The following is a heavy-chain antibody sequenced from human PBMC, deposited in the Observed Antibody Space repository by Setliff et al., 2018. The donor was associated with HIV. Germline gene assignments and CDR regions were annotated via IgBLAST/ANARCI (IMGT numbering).Heavy chain of an antibody. CDR1: GFTFRNYN. D-gene: IGHD6-19*01. V-gene: IGHV3-21*01. Sequence: PGGSLRLSCAASGFTFRNYNFNWVRQAPGRGLEWVSSISIGSGAAIYYAESVQGRFTVSRDNSKNSLYLQMNSLRVEDTAVYYCAKGQQWLVAGPRDGMDVWGKGTTVTVSS. CDR2: ISIGSGAAI. J-gene: IGHJ6*04. CDR3: AKGQQWLVAGPRDGMDV.